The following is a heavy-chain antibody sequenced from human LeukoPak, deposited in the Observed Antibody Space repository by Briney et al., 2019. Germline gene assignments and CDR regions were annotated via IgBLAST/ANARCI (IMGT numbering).Heavy chain of an antibody. V-gene: IGHV3-30*04. CDR2: ISYDGSNK. CDR1: GFTFSSYA. Sequence: PGGSLRLSCAASGFTFSSYAMHWVRQAPGKGLEWVAVISYDGSNKYYADSVKGRFTISRDNSKNTLYLQMNSLRAEDTAVYYCAKERVKVGAMDYWGQGTLVTVSS. D-gene: IGHD1-26*01. CDR3: AKERVKVGAMDY. J-gene: IGHJ4*02.